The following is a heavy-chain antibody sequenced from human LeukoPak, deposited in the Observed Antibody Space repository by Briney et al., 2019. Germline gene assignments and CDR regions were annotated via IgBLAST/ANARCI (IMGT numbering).Heavy chain of an antibody. CDR2: IRYDGSNK. V-gene: IGHV3-30*02. D-gene: IGHD3-3*01. J-gene: IGHJ4*02. CDR3: ARDQETVFGVVIYNY. CDR1: GFTFSSYG. Sequence: GGSLRLSCAASGFTFSSYGMHWVRQAPGKGLEWVAFIRYDGSNKYYADSVKGRFTISRDNAKNSLYLQMNSLRAEDTAVYYCARDQETVFGVVIYNYWGQGTLVTVSS.